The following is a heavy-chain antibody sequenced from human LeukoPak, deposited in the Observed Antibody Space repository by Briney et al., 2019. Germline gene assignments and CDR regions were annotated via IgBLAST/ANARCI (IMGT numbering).Heavy chain of an antibody. Sequence: ASVKVCCKASGYTFTSYYMHWVRQAPGQGLEWMGIINPSGGSTSYAQKFQGRVTMTRDTSTSTVYMELSSLRSEDTAVYYCARFRPRGNSGDYWGQGTLVTVSS. V-gene: IGHV1-46*01. J-gene: IGHJ4*02. CDR3: ARFRPRGNSGDY. CDR1: GYTFTSYY. D-gene: IGHD4-23*01. CDR2: INPSGGST.